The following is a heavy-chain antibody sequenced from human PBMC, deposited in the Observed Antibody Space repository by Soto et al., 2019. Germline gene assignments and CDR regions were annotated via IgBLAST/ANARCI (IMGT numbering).Heavy chain of an antibody. V-gene: IGHV1-18*01. CDR3: ARGGTPIDY. J-gene: IGHJ4*02. Sequence: QVQMVHSGAEVKKPGASVKVSCKASGYTFTNFGISWVRQAPGQGLEWMGWRSAYNGNTNYAPNFQGRVTMTNDTYTSTSYLELTNRRSDDTAVYYGARGGTPIDYWGQGTLVTVSS. CDR1: GYTFTNFG. D-gene: IGHD2-15*01. CDR2: RSAYNGNT.